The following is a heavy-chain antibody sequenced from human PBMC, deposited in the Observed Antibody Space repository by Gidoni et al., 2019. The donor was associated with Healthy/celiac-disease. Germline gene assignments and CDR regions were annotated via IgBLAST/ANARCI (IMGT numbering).Heavy chain of an antibody. J-gene: IGHJ4*02. CDR1: GYTFTSYY. D-gene: IGHD2-15*01. CDR2: INPSGGST. CDR3: ARRGSGGSLNDYFDY. Sequence: QVQLVQSGAEEKKPGASVKVYCKASGYTFTSYYMHWVRQAPGQGLEWMGIINPSGGSTSYAQKFQGRVTMTRDTSTSTGYMELSSLRSEDTAVYYCARRGSGGSLNDYFDYWGQGTLVTVSS. V-gene: IGHV1-46*01.